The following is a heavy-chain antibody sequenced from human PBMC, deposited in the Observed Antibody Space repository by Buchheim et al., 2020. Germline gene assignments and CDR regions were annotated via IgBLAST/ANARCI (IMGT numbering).Heavy chain of an antibody. J-gene: IGHJ4*02. CDR3: SRAEDY. D-gene: IGHD1-14*01. V-gene: IGHV3-7*01. CDR1: GFTFSSYW. CDR2: IKHDGTAQ. Sequence: EVQLVESGGGLVQPGGSLRLSCGASGFTFSSYWMSWVRQAPGKGLELVANIKHDGTAQCYVDSVKGRFTISRDNAKNSLYLQMNSLRVEDTAVYYCSRAEDYWGQGTL.